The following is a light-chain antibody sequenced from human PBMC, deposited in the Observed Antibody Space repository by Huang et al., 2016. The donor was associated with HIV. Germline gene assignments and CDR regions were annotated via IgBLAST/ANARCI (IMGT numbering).Light chain of an antibody. Sequence: EIVLTQSPGTLFLSPGERATLSCRASQSVNSSYLAWYQQKPGQAPRLVIHGASSRATGIPDRFSGSGSGTDFTLTISRLEPEDFAVYYCQQYGTSPQTFGQGTKVEIK. CDR3: QQYGTSPQT. CDR1: QSVNSSY. CDR2: GAS. J-gene: IGKJ1*01. V-gene: IGKV3-20*01.